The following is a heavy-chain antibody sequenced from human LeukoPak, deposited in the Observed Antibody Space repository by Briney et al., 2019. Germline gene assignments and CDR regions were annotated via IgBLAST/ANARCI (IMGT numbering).Heavy chain of an antibody. CDR1: GGSISSTSYY. CDR2: ISYSGST. D-gene: IGHD5-18*01. V-gene: IGHV4-39*01. CDR3: ARLRGYSYAGDY. J-gene: IGHJ4*02. Sequence: SETLSLTCTVSGGSISSTSYYWGWIRQPPGEGLEWIGSISYSGSTYYNPSLKSRVTISVDTSNSQFSLKLNSVTAADTAVYYCARLRGYSYAGDYWGQGTLVTVSS.